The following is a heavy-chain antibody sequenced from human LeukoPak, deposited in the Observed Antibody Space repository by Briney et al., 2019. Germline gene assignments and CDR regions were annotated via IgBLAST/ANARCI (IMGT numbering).Heavy chain of an antibody. V-gene: IGHV5-51*01. CDR2: IYPGDSDT. CDR3: ARINSSSWYLPQYFDY. Sequence: GESLKISCKASGYSFTSYWIGWVRQMPGKGLEWMGIIYPGDSDTRYSPSFQGQVTISADKSISTAYLQWSSLKASDTAMYYCARINSSSWYLPQYFDYWGQGTLVTVSS. CDR1: GYSFTSYW. D-gene: IGHD6-13*01. J-gene: IGHJ4*02.